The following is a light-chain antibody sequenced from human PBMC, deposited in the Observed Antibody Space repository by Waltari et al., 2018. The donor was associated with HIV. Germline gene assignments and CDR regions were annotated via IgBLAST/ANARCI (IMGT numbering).Light chain of an antibody. CDR1: SSNIGARFD. Sequence: QSVLTQPPSVSGAPGQTVTISCTGSSSNIGARFDVPWYQQIPGTAPKLLMYGNNRPSGVPARVSGSKSGTSASLAITGLQAEDEADYYCQTYDSSLSGSVVFGGGTKLTVL. CDR2: GN. CDR3: QTYDSSLSGSVV. V-gene: IGLV1-40*01. J-gene: IGLJ2*01.